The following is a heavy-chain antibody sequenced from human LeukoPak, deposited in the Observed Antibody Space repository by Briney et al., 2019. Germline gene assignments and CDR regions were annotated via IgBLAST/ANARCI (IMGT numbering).Heavy chain of an antibody. D-gene: IGHD3-22*01. J-gene: IGHJ3*02. CDR3: ARGFTTTKKQNAFDI. CDR1: GGTFSSYA. CDR2: IIPIFGTA. Sequence: SVKVSCRASGGTFSSYAISWVRQAPGQGLEWMGRIIPIFGTANYAQKFQGRVTITTDESTSTAYMELSSLRSEDTAGYYCARGFTTTKKQNAFDIWGQGTMVTVSS. V-gene: IGHV1-69*05.